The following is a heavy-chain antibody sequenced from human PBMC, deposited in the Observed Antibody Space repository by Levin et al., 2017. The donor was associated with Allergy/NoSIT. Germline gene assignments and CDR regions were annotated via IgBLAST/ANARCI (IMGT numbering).Heavy chain of an antibody. CDR3: APGIAVTGSPTDY. Sequence: GGSLRLSCAASGFTFSSYDMSWVRQAPGKGLEWVSAIRGSGGSTYYADSVKGRFTISRDNSKKTVFLQMNSLRAEDTAVYYCAPGIAVTGSPTDYWGQGTLVTVSS. D-gene: IGHD6-19*01. CDR2: IRGSGGST. CDR1: GFTFSSYD. J-gene: IGHJ4*02. V-gene: IGHV3-23*01.